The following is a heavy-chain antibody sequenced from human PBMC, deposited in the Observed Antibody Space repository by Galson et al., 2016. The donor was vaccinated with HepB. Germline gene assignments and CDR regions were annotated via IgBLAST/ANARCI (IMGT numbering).Heavy chain of an antibody. CDR1: GFTFSSYV. D-gene: IGHD5-18*01. J-gene: IGHJ3*02. CDR2: ISGRGTYT. Sequence: SLRLSCAASGFTFSSYVMNWVRQAPGKGLEWVSDISGRGTYTDYADSVKGRFTISRDNSKNTPYLQMNSLRAEDTAIYYCATVGGSSYGLGSDAFDIWGQGTMVTVSS. V-gene: IGHV3-23*01. CDR3: ATVGGSSYGLGSDAFDI.